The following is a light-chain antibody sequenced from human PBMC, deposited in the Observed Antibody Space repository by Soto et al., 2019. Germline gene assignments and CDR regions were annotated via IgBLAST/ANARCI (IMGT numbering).Light chain of an antibody. V-gene: IGKV4-1*01. Sequence: DIVMTQYPGSLAPSLGERATINCRSSQSVFYSSNNKNYLAWYQQKPGQPPKXXIYWASTRESGVPDRFSGSGSGTDFTLTISSLKAEDVAVYYCQQYYSTPVTFGQGTKVDI. CDR2: WAS. CDR1: QSVFYSSNNKNY. CDR3: QQYYSTPVT. J-gene: IGKJ1*01.